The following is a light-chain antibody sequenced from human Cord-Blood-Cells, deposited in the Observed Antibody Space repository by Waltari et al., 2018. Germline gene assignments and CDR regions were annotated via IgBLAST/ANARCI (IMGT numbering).Light chain of an antibody. CDR1: QSISSY. J-gene: IGKJ2*03. V-gene: IGKV1-39*01. CDR2: AAS. Sequence: DIQMTQSPSSLSASVGDRVTITCRASQSISSYLNGYQQKPGKAPKLLIYAASSLQSGVPSRVSGSGSGTDFTLTISSLQPEDFATYYCQQSYSTPYSFGQGTKLEIK. CDR3: QQSYSTPYS.